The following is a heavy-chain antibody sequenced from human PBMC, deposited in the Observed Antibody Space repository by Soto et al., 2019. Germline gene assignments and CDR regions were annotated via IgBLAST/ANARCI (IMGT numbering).Heavy chain of an antibody. CDR3: ASLGGSGCGGSCYRDYYGLDL. CDR1: ELTFSYYA. CDR2: ISSSSSYR. D-gene: IGHD2-15*01. V-gene: IGHV3-21*01. J-gene: IGHJ6*02. Sequence: PGGSLRLSCAASELTFSYYAMNWVRQAPGKGLEWVASISSSSSYRYYADSVKGRFTISRDNAKNSLYLHMNSLRAEDTAVYFCASLGGSGCGGSCYRDYYGLDLWGQGTTVTVSS.